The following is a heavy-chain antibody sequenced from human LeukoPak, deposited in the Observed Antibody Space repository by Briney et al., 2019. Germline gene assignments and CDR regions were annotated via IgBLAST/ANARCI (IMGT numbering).Heavy chain of an antibody. V-gene: IGHV3-30*02. CDR3: AKAWDYAYYFDY. CDR2: IWYDGSNK. D-gene: IGHD3-16*01. Sequence: GGSLRLSCATSGSTFNRFGMHWVRQAPGKGLEWVAVIWYDGSNKDYADSVKGRFTISRDNSKNTLYLQMNSLRAGDTAVYYCAKAWDYAYYFDYWGQGTLVTVSS. J-gene: IGHJ4*02. CDR1: GSTFNRFG.